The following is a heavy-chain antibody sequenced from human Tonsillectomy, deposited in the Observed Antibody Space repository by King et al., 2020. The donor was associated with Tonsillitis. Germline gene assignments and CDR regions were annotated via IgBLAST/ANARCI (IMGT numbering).Heavy chain of an antibody. CDR1: GFTFSSYA. J-gene: IGHJ6*02. CDR3: ARDLNTLRYDSGRDGYCYYYYGMDV. Sequence: VQLVESGGGVVQPGRSLRLSCAASGFTFSSYAMHWVRQAPGKGLEWVAVISYDGSNKYYADSVKGRFTISRDNSKNTLYLQMNSLRAEDTAVYYCARDLNTLRYDSGRDGYCYYYYGMDVWGQGTTVTVSS. CDR2: ISYDGSNK. V-gene: IGHV3-30-3*01. D-gene: IGHD3-10*01.